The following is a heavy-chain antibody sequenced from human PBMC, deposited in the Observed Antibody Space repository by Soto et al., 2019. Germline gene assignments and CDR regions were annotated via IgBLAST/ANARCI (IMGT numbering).Heavy chain of an antibody. V-gene: IGHV4-34*01. CDR2: INHSGST. D-gene: IGHD2-2*02. CDR3: ARVYCSSTSCYRGGNWFDP. Sequence: PSETLSLTCAVYCGSFSGYYWSWIRQPPGKGLEWIGEINHSGSTNYNPPLKSRVTISVDTSKNQFSLKLSSVTAADTAVYYCARVYCSSTSCYRGGNWFDPWGQGTLVTVSS. CDR1: CGSFSGYY. J-gene: IGHJ5*02.